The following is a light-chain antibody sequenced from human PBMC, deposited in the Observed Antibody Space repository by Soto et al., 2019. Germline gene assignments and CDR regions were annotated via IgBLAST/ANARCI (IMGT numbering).Light chain of an antibody. Sequence: DIQMTQSPSSLSASVGDRVTITCQASQDISNYLNWYQQKPGKAPKLLIYDASNLETGVPSRFSGSGSGTDFTFTISSLQPEDFATYYCQQGYSTPLTFGGGTKVDIK. V-gene: IGKV1-33*01. CDR3: QQGYSTPLT. CDR1: QDISNY. J-gene: IGKJ4*01. CDR2: DAS.